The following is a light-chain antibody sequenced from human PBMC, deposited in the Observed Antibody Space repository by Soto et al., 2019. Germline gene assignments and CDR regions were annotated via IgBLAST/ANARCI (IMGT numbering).Light chain of an antibody. CDR3: QQYDGYSKS. J-gene: IGKJ1*01. Sequence: DIQLTQSPSTLSASVGDRVTITCRASQSVNTWLARFQQKPGKAPKLLIYKASTLESGVPSRFNGSGSGTEFTLTITSLLPDDFVTYYCQQYDGYSKSFGQGTKVDSK. CDR1: QSVNTW. V-gene: IGKV1-5*03. CDR2: KAS.